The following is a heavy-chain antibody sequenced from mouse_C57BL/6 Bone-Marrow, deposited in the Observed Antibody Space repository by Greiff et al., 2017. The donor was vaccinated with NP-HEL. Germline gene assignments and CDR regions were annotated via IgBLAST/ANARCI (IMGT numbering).Heavy chain of an antibody. CDR2: ISYDGSN. Sequence: EVKLMESGPGLVKPSQSLSLTCSVTGYSITSGYYWNWIRQFPGNKLEWMGYISYDGSNNYNPSLKNRISITRDTSKNQFFLKLNSVTTEDTATYYCAREGDGSSYGYFDVWGTGTTVTVAS. CDR3: AREGDGSSYGYFDV. D-gene: IGHD1-1*01. J-gene: IGHJ1*03. V-gene: IGHV3-6*01. CDR1: GYSITSGYY.